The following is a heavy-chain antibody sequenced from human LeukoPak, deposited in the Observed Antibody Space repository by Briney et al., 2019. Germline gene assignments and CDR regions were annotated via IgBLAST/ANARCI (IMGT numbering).Heavy chain of an antibody. J-gene: IGHJ4*02. CDR3: ARQSITAYSLNFNY. Sequence: GGSLRLSCAASGFTFSSYEMNWVRQAPGKGLEWVSYISSSSSTIYYADSVKGRFTIFRDNTENSLYLQMNSLRAEDTAIYYCARQSITAYSLNFNYWGQGILVTVSS. CDR1: GFTFSSYE. CDR2: ISSSSSTI. V-gene: IGHV3-48*03. D-gene: IGHD6-6*01.